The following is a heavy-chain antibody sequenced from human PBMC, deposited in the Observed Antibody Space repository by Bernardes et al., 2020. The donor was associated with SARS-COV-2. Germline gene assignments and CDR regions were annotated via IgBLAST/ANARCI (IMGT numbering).Heavy chain of an antibody. CDR3: TRETDPHGLDV. CDR2: IYAGGST. V-gene: IGHV3-53*01. Sequence: GGSLRLSCAASGFSVSDHYMNWVRKAPGKGLEWVSVIYAGGSTFYADSVKGRFAISRDNSRNTLFLQMNSLRVEDTAIYYCTRETDPHGLDVWGQGTTVTVSS. CDR1: GFSVSDHY. J-gene: IGHJ6*02.